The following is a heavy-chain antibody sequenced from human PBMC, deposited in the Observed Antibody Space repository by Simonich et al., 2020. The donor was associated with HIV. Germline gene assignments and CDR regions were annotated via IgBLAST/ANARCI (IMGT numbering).Heavy chain of an antibody. V-gene: IGHV1-46*01. CDR3: ARDLITAAGSGPFDY. D-gene: IGHD6-13*01. CDR1: GYTFTSSY. CDR2: INPSGGST. Sequence: QVQLVQSGAEVKKPGASVKVSCKASGYTFTSSYMHWVRQAPGQGLEWMRIINPSGGSTTYAQKFQGRVTMTRDTSTSTVYMELSSLRSEDTAVYYCARDLITAAGSGPFDYWGQGTLVTVSS. J-gene: IGHJ4*02.